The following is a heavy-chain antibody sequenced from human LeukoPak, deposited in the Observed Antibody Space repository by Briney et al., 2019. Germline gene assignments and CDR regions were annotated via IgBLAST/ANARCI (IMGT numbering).Heavy chain of an antibody. CDR3: ARGGWYMTVALFDQ. D-gene: IGHD6-19*01. CDR2: TYYRTKWYS. J-gene: IGHJ4*02. CDR1: GDSISRTNAA. Sequence: SQTLSLTCAISGDSISRTNAAWNWIRQSPSRGLEWLGRTYYRTKWYSDSAISVRSRIIINPDTSKNQFSLQLNSVTPEDTAVYYCARGGWYMTVALFDQWGQGTPVTVSS. V-gene: IGHV6-1*01.